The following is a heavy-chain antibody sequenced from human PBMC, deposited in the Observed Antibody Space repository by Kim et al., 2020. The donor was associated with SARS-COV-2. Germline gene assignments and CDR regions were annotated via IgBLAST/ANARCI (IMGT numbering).Heavy chain of an antibody. CDR2: IWYDGSNK. J-gene: IGHJ5*02. V-gene: IGHV3-33*06. D-gene: IGHD3-3*01. CDR3: AKGDFLESSWFDP. CDR1: GFTFSSYA. Sequence: GGSLRLSCAASGFTFSSYAMHWVRQAPGKGLEWVAVIWYDGSNKYYADSVKGRFTISRDNSKNTLYLQMNSLRAEDTAVYYCAKGDFLESSWFDPWGQGTLVTVSS.